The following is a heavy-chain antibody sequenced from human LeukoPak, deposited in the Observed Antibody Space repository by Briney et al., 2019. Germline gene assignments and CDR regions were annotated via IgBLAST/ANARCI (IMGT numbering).Heavy chain of an antibody. V-gene: IGHV3-66*02. CDR1: GFTVGSNY. CDR2: IYSGGST. J-gene: IGHJ5*02. D-gene: IGHD4/OR15-4a*01. Sequence: GGSLRLSCAASGFTVGSNYMSWVRQAPGKGLEWVSVIYSGGSTYYADSVKGRFTISRDNSKNTLYLQMNSLRAEDTAVYYCARDVGAGWFDPCGRGTLVTVSP. CDR3: ARDVGAGWFDP.